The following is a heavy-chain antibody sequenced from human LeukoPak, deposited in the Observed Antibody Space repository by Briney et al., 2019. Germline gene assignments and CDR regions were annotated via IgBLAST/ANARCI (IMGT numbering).Heavy chain of an antibody. D-gene: IGHD1-26*01. V-gene: IGHV3-11*01. CDR1: GFTFSDYY. J-gene: IGHJ4*02. CDR3: ARDFSIVGARAVDY. Sequence: PGGSLRLSCAASGFTFSDYYMSWIRQAPGKGLEWVSYISSSGSTIYYADSVRGRFTISRDNAKNSLYLQMNSLRAEDTAVYYCARDFSIVGARAVDYWGQGTLVTVSS. CDR2: ISSSGSTI.